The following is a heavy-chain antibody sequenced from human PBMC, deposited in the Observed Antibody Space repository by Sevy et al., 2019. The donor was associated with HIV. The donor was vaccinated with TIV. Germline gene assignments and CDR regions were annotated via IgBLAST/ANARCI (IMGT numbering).Heavy chain of an antibody. D-gene: IGHD3-16*01. CDR2: ISHDGSYQ. Sequence: GFLRLSCAASRFTFSTYDIHWVRQAPGKGLEWVAVISHDGSYQYYTDSVKGRFTISRDDSKNKAYLQMNSLRADDSGVYYCAKGQGYDYIWGNERSEYYFDYWGQGTLVTVSS. CDR1: RFTFSTYD. V-gene: IGHV3-30*18. J-gene: IGHJ4*02. CDR3: AKGQGYDYIWGNERSEYYFDY.